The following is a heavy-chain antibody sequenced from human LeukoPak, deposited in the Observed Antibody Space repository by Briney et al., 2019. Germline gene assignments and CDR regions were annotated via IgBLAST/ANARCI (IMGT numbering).Heavy chain of an antibody. CDR1: GFTFSSYS. CDR3: ARGYSSGYYYYYMDV. CDR2: ISSSSSYI. V-gene: IGHV3-21*01. Sequence: SGGSLRLSCAASGFTFSSYSMNWVRQAPGKGLEWVSSISSSSSYIYYADSVKGRFTISRDNAKNSLYLQMNSLRAEDTAVYYCARGYSSGYYYYYMDVWGKGTTVTVSS. D-gene: IGHD2-15*01. J-gene: IGHJ6*03.